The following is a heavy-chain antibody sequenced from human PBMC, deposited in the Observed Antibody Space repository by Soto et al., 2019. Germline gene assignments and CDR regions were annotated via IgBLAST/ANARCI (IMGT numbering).Heavy chain of an antibody. J-gene: IGHJ5*02. V-gene: IGHV1-3*01. CDR1: GYTFTSYA. Sequence: ASVKISCKASGYTFTSYAMHWVRQAPGQRLEWMGWINAGNGNTKYSQKFQGRVTITRDTSASTAYMELSSLRSEDTAVYYCARDSSGWFNWFDPWGQGTLVTVSS. CDR2: INAGNGNT. D-gene: IGHD6-19*01. CDR3: ARDSSGWFNWFDP.